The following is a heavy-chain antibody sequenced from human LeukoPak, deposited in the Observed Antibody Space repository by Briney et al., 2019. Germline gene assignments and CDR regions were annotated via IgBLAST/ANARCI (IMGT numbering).Heavy chain of an antibody. Sequence: GGSLRLSCAASGFTFSTTSLNWVRQAPGKGLEYVSSITPSGDYRYYADSVKGRFTISRDNSKSTLYIQMNSLRAEDTAVYYCARAKPKNMVRGLIMRRESRYYFDYWGQGTLVTVSS. V-gene: IGHV3-21*04. CDR1: GFTFSTTS. D-gene: IGHD3-10*01. J-gene: IGHJ4*02. CDR3: ARAKPKNMVRGLIMRRESRYYFDY. CDR2: ITPSGDYR.